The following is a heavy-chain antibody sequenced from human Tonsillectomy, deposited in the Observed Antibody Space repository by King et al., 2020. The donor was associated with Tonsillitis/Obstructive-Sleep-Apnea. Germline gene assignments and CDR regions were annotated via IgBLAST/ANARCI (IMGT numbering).Heavy chain of an antibody. D-gene: IGHD1-7*01. V-gene: IGHV3-23*04. J-gene: IGHJ4*02. CDR2: ISGGDDGP. CDR1: GFTFSSHA. Sequence: VQLVESGGGLVQPGGSLRLSCAASGFTFSSHAMTWVRQAPGKGLEWVSAISGGDDGPYYANFVKGRFTISRDNSKDTLYLQMNSLRADDTAVYYCAKINGNYYFDQWGQGALVTVSS. CDR3: AKINGNYYFDQ.